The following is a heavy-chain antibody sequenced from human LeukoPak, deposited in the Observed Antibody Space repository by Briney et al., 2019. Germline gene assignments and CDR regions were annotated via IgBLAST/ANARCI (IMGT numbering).Heavy chain of an antibody. Sequence: PSETLSLTCTVSGGSISSYYWSWIRQPPGKGLEWIGYIYYSGSTNYNPSLKSRVTISVDTSKNQFSLKLSSVTAADTAVYYCARGRVGYMGNYDYWGQGTLVTVSS. J-gene: IGHJ4*02. CDR1: GGSISSYY. D-gene: IGHD5-24*01. CDR2: IYYSGST. V-gene: IGHV4-59*12. CDR3: ARGRVGYMGNYDY.